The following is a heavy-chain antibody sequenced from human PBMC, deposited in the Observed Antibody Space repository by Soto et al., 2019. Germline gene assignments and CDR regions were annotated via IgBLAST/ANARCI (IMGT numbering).Heavy chain of an antibody. D-gene: IGHD5-12*01. V-gene: IGHV3-11*05. CDR2: ISSSSSYT. CDR3: ASGYDGLDFDY. J-gene: IGHJ4*02. CDR1: GFTFSDYY. Sequence: QVQLVESGGGLVKPGGSLRLSCAASGFTFSDYYMSWIRQAPGKGLEWVSYISSSSSYTNYADSVKGRYTISRDNAKNSLYLQMNSLRAEDTAVYYCASGYDGLDFDYWGQGTLVTVSS.